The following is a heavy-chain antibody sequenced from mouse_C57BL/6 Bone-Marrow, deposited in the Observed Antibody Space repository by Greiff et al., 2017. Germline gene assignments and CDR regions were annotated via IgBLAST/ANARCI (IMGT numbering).Heavy chain of an antibody. V-gene: IGHV1-19*01. CDR3: ARGGYEGDY. J-gene: IGHJ2*01. CDR1: GYTFTDYY. Sequence: VQLQQSGPVLVKPGASVKMSCKASGYTFTDYYMNWVKQSHGKSLEWIGVINPYNGGTSYNQKFKGKATLTVDKPSSTAYMELNRLTSEEAAVYYCARGGYEGDYWGQGTTLTVSS. D-gene: IGHD3-1*01. CDR2: INPYNGGT.